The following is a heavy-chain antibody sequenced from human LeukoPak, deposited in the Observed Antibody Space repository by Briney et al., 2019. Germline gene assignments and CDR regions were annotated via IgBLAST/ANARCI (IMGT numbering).Heavy chain of an antibody. CDR3: ARGGRCSSTSCYRGGYYYYMDV. D-gene: IGHD2-2*02. V-gene: IGHV4-34*01. J-gene: IGHJ6*03. CDR1: GGSFSGYY. CDR2: INHSGST. Sequence: SETLSLTCAVYGGSFSGYYWSWLRQPPGKGLEWIGEINHSGSTNCNPSLKSRVTISVDTSKNQFSLKLSSVTAADTAVYYCARGGRCSSTSCYRGGYYYYMDVWGKGTTVTVSS.